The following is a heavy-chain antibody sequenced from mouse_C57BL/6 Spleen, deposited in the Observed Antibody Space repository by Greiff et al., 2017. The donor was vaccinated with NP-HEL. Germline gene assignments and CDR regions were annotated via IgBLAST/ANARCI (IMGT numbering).Heavy chain of an antibody. J-gene: IGHJ3*01. CDR3: ARRDYDGAFAY. V-gene: IGHV1-50*01. CDR2: IDPSDSYT. CDR1: GYTFTSYW. D-gene: IGHD2-4*01. Sequence: VQLQQPGAELVKPGASVKLSCKASGYTFTSYWMHWVKQRPGQGLEWIGEIDPSDSYTNYNQKFKGKATLTVDTSSSTAYMQLSSLTSEDSAVYYCARRDYDGAFAYWGQGTLVTVSS.